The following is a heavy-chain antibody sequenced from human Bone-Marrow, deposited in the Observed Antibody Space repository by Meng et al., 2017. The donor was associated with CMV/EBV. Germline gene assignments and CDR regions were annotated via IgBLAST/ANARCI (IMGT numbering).Heavy chain of an antibody. CDR2: IYYSGST. D-gene: IGHD3-22*01. CDR3: ASLSYDSSGYHDY. CDR1: GGSISSSSYY. V-gene: IGHV4-39*07. J-gene: IGHJ4*02. Sequence: SETLSLTCTVSGGSISSSSYYWGWIRQPPGKGLEWIGSIYYSGSTYYNPSLKSRVTISVDTSKNQFSLKLSSVTAADTAVYYCASLSYDSSGYHDYWGQGTLVTVSS.